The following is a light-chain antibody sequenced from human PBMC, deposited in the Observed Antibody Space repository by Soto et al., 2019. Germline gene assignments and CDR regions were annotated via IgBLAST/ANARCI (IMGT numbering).Light chain of an antibody. CDR2: GSS. CDR1: QSVDSRY. Sequence: WTHPPPSLSLSPGDTATLSCRASQSVDSRYLAWYHQKPGQAPRLLSYGSSNRDAGIRDRFSGSGSGTDFTLTITRLEPEDFAVYYRQRSGYSPVTFGQGT. J-gene: IGKJ1*01. V-gene: IGKV3-20*01. CDR3: QRSGYSPVT.